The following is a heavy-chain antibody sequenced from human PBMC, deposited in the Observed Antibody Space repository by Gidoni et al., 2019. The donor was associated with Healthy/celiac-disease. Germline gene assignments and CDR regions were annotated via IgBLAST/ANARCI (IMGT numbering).Heavy chain of an antibody. J-gene: IGHJ4*02. CDR1: GFPFIRYS. CDR2: ISSSGSYI. D-gene: IGHD3-22*01. V-gene: IGHV3-21*01. CDR3: ARDTYYYDSSGYADY. Sequence: EVQLVESGGGLVKPGGSLSISFPASGFPFIRYSMNWVRQAPGKGLEWVASISSSGSYIYYADSVKGRFTISRDNAKNSLYLQMNSLRAEDTAVYYCARDTYYYDSSGYADYWGQGTLVTVSS.